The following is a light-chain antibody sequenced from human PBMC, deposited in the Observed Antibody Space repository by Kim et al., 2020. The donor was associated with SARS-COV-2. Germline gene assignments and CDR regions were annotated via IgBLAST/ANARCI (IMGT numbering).Light chain of an antibody. CDR1: NLGDKF. Sequence: SYELTQPPSESVSPGQTISIPCSGDNLGDKFVSWYQQRAGQSPVLVIYQDDKRPSGIPERFSGSNSGNTATLTISGTQALDEGDYYCQAWDSSAVIFGGG. CDR2: QDD. J-gene: IGLJ2*01. CDR3: QAWDSSAVI. V-gene: IGLV3-1*01.